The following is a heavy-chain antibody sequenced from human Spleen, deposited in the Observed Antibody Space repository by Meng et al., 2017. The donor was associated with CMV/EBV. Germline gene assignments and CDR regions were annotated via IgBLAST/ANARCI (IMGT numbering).Heavy chain of an antibody. CDR3: ARQSYPQFYFDY. V-gene: IGHV5-51*01. D-gene: IGHD3-16*02. J-gene: IGHJ4*02. Sequence: KVSCKTSGYSFTSYWIGWVRQMPGEGLEWMGIIYPGDSDTRYSPSFQGQVTISADESISTAYLQWSSLKASDTAIYYCARQSYPQFYFDYWGQGTLVTVSS. CDR1: GYSFTSYW. CDR2: IYPGDSDT.